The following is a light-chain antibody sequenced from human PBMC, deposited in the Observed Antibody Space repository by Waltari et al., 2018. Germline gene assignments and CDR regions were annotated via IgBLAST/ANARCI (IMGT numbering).Light chain of an antibody. V-gene: IGKV3-15*01. CDR3: QQYNNWPLT. CDR1: QSVNRN. Sequence: EIVMTQSPATLSVSPGERATLSCRARQSVNRNIAWYQQRPGQAPRRLMYGAYTTATGMPARFTGSGSGTEFTFTIMSLHSEDFAVYYCQQYNNWPLTFGGGTEVEIK. CDR2: GAY. J-gene: IGKJ4*01.